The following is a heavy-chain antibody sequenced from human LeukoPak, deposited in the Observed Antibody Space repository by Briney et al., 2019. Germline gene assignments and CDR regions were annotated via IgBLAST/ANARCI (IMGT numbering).Heavy chain of an antibody. CDR1: GYTFTNNY. CDR2: IYSRDGST. Sequence: ASVKVSCKASGYTFTNNYLHWVRQAPGQGLEWMGVIYSRDGSTSYAQNFQGRVTVTRDTSTTTVHMELRGLRSEDTAVYYCARDQEGFDYWGQGTVVTVSS. V-gene: IGHV1-46*01. J-gene: IGHJ4*02. CDR3: ARDQEGFDY.